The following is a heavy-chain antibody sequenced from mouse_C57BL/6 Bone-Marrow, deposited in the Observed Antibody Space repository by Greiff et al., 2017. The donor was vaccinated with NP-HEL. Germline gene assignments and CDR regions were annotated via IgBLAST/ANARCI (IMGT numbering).Heavy chain of an antibody. J-gene: IGHJ2*01. D-gene: IGHD1-1*01. CDR1: GYTFTGYW. Sequence: QVQLQQSGAELMKPGASVKLSCKASGYTFTGYWIEWVKQRPGHGLEWIGEILPGSGSTNYNEKFKGKATFTADTSSNTAYMQLSSLTTEDSAIYYCARYVKYFIFYYWGQGATLSVSS. CDR3: ARYVKYFIFYY. CDR2: ILPGSGST. V-gene: IGHV1-9*01.